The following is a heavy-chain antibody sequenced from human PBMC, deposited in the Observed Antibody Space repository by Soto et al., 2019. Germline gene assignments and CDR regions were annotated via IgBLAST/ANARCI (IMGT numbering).Heavy chain of an antibody. CDR2: ISAYNGKA. CDR3: ASADRGFDP. CDR1: GYTFTSYG. D-gene: IGHD3-10*01. V-gene: IGHV1-18*01. J-gene: IGHJ5*02. Sequence: ASVKVSCKASGYTFTSYGISWVRQAPGQGLEWMGWISAYNGKANYAQKLQGSVTITTDTSTSTAYMELSSLRSEDTAVYYCASADRGFDPWGQGTLVTVSS.